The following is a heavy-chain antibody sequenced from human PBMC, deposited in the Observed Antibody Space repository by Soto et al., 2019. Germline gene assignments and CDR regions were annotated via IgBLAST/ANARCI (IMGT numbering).Heavy chain of an antibody. V-gene: IGHV1-8*01. CDR3: ARERTGTTSMDV. D-gene: IGHD1-1*01. CDR1: GYTFTSYD. CDR2: MNPNSGNT. J-gene: IGHJ6*02. Sequence: QVQLVQSGAEVKKPGASVKVSCKASGYTFTSYDINWVRQATGQGLEWMGWMNPNSGNTGYAQKFRGRVTMTRNTSISXXXXXLSSLRSEDPAVYYCARERTGTTSMDVWGQGTTVTVSS.